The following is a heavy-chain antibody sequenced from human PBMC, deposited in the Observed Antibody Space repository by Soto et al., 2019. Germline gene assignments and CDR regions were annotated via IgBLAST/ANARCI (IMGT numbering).Heavy chain of an antibody. V-gene: IGHV4-30-4*01. D-gene: IGHD3-10*01. Sequence: QVQLQESGPGLVKPSQTLSLTCTVSGGSISSGDYYWSWIRQPPEKGLEWIGYIYYSESTYYNQSLKSRVTISVDTSKNQFSLSLSSVTAADTAVYYCARARYYGSGSYFPWFDPWGQGTLVTVSS. CDR3: ARARYYGSGSYFPWFDP. CDR2: IYYSEST. CDR1: GGSISSGDYY. J-gene: IGHJ5*02.